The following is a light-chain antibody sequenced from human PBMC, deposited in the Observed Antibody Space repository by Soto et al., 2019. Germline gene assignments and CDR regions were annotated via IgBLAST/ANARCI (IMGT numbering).Light chain of an antibody. CDR1: TSDIGNYNY. Sequence: QSALTQPASVSGSPGQSISISCTGATSDIGNYNYFSWYQRHPGKAPKLIIYQVSNRPSGVPNRFSGSKSGNTASLTISGLQADDEADYYCSTYTGSNTPYVFGTGTKVTVL. J-gene: IGLJ1*01. CDR3: STYTGSNTPYV. CDR2: QVS. V-gene: IGLV2-14*01.